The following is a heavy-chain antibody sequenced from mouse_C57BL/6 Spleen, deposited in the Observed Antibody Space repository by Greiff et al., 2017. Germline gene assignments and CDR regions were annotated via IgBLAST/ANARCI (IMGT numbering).Heavy chain of an antibody. V-gene: IGHV1-19*01. Sequence: VQLQQSGPVLVKPGASVKMSCKASGYTFTDYYMNWVKQSHGKSLEWIGVINPYNGGTSYNQKFKGKATLTVDKSSSTAYMELNSLTSEDSAVYYCARRDYYCDSRPGYFDGWGTGTTVTVSS. D-gene: IGHD1-1*01. CDR2: INPYNGGT. CDR3: ARRDYYCDSRPGYFDG. J-gene: IGHJ1*03. CDR1: GYTFTDYY.